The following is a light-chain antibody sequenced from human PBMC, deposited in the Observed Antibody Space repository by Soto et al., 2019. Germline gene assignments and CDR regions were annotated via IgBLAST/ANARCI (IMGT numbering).Light chain of an antibody. CDR2: AAS. J-gene: IGKJ1*01. CDR3: QQSYSTPRT. Sequence: DIQITQSPSSVSSSVWERFTITCRASQSISSYLNWYQQKPGKAPKLLIYAASSLQSGVPSRFSGSGSGTDFTLTISSLQPEDFATYYCQQSYSTPRTFGQGTKVDIK. V-gene: IGKV1-39*01. CDR1: QSISSY.